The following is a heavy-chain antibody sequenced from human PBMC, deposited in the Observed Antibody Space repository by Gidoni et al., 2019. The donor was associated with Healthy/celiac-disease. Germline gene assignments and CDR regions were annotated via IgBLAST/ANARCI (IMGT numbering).Heavy chain of an antibody. V-gene: IGHV4-34*01. Sequence: QVQLQQWGAGLLKPSATLSPTCAVYGGSFSGYYWSWIRQPPGKGLEWIGEINHSGSTNYNPSLKSRVTISVDTSKNQFSLKLSSVTAADTAVYYCARGPRSYVQKGWFDPWGQGTLVTVSS. J-gene: IGHJ5*02. CDR2: INHSGST. D-gene: IGHD3-16*01. CDR3: ARGPRSYVQKGWFDP. CDR1: GGSFSGYY.